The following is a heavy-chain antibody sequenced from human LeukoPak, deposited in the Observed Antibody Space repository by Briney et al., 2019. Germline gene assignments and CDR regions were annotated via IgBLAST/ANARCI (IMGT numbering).Heavy chain of an antibody. CDR2: ISAYNGNT. J-gene: IGHJ4*02. V-gene: IGHV1-18*01. CDR3: ARASDYGDYVFHY. CDR1: GYTFTSYA. D-gene: IGHD4-17*01. Sequence: ASVKVSCKASGYTFTSYAMNWVRQAPGQGLEWMGWISAYNGNTNYAQKLQGRVTMTTDTSTSTAYMELRSLRSDDTAVYYCARASDYGDYVFHYWGQGTRVTVSS.